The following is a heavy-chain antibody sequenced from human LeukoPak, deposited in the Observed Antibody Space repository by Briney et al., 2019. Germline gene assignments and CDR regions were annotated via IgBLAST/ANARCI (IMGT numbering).Heavy chain of an antibody. CDR2: ISGGGGST. D-gene: IGHD3-3*01. Sequence: GGSLRLSCAASGFTFDDFAMHWVRQAPGKGLEWVSLISGGGGSTHYVDSVKGRFTISRDNSKNSLYLQMNSLRTEDTALYYCARDNLRSGYYTNWFDPWGQGTLVAVSS. CDR1: GFTFDDFA. CDR3: ARDNLRSGYYTNWFDP. V-gene: IGHV3-43*02. J-gene: IGHJ5*02.